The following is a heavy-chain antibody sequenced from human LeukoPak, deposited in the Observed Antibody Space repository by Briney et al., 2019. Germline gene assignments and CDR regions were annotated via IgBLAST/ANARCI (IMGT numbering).Heavy chain of an antibody. Sequence: ASVKVSCKTSGYTFTDSFMHWVRQAPGQGLEWMGWINPNTGGTKYVQKFQGRVTMTRDTSIRTAYLQLTGLTSDDPALYFCAKYSGSGLLLEHWGQGTLVTVSS. CDR3: AKYSGSGLLLEH. CDR2: INPNTGGT. V-gene: IGHV1-2*02. CDR1: GYTFTDSF. D-gene: IGHD1-26*01. J-gene: IGHJ4*02.